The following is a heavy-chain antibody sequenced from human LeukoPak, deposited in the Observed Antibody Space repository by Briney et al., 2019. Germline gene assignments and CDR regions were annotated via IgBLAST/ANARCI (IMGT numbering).Heavy chain of an antibody. CDR3: ARLTSNGATYFEY. D-gene: IGHD2-2*01. J-gene: IGHJ4*02. CDR2: IYYSGST. CDR1: GGSISSGSYY. Sequence: SETLSLTCTVSGGSISSGSYYWGWIRQPPGEGLEWIGRIYYSGSTYYNPSLQSRVTISIDTSKNQFSLKLSSVTAADTAVYYCARLTSNGATYFEYWGQGTLVTVSS. V-gene: IGHV4-39*01.